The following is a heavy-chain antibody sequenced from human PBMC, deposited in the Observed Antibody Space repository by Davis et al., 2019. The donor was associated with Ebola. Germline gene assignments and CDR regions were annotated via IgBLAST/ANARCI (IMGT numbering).Heavy chain of an antibody. CDR1: GGSISSSSYY. J-gene: IGHJ4*02. CDR3: ARDGWSSSFDY. D-gene: IGHD6-6*01. CDR2: IYYSGST. V-gene: IGHV4-39*07. Sequence: PSETLSLTCTVSGGSISSSSYYWGWIRQPPGKGLEWIGSIYYSGSTYYNPSLKSRVTISVDTSKNQFSLKLSSVTAADTAVYYCARDGWSSSFDYWGQGTLVTVSS.